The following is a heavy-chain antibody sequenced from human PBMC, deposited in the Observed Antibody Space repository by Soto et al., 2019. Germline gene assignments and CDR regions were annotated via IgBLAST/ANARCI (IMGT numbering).Heavy chain of an antibody. Sequence: SETLSLTCTVSGDSINSDYYYWSWIRQPPGKGLEWIGYISNNGRTNYSPSLKSRITISIDTSKNQFSLKLSSVTAADTAVYYCARAPLSGGYSYGYWGQGTLVTVSS. CDR3: ARAPLSGGYSYGY. D-gene: IGHD2-15*01. V-gene: IGHV4-30-4*01. J-gene: IGHJ4*02. CDR2: ISNNGRT. CDR1: GDSINSDYYY.